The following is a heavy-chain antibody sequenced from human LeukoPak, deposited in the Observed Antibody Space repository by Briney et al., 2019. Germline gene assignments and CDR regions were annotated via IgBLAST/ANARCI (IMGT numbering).Heavy chain of an antibody. CDR3: HSGSYYLDY. CDR2: INHSGST. V-gene: IGHV4-34*01. Sequence: PSETLSLTCAVYGGSFSDYYWSWIRQPPGKGLEWVGEINHSGSTNYNPSLKSRVTISVDTSKNQFSLKLSSVTAADTAVYYCHSGSYYLDYWGQGTLVTVSS. D-gene: IGHD1-26*01. J-gene: IGHJ4*02. CDR1: GGSFSDYY.